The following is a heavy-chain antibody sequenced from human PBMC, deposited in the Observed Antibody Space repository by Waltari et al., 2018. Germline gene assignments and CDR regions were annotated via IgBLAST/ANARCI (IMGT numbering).Heavy chain of an antibody. CDR3: ARDQSSSSLYYYYGMDV. CDR2: ISSSSSYI. Sequence: EVQLVESGGGLVKPGGSLRLSCAASGFTFSSYSMNWVRQAPGKGLEWVSSISSSSSYIYYADSVKGRFTISRDNAKNSLYLQMNSLRAEDTAVYYCARDQSSSSLYYYYGMDVWGQGTTVTVSS. V-gene: IGHV3-21*01. CDR1: GFTFSSYS. J-gene: IGHJ6*02. D-gene: IGHD6-13*01.